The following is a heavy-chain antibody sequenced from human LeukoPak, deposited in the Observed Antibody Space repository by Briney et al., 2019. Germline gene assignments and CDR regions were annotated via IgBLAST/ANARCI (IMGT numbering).Heavy chain of an antibody. Sequence: GGSLRLSCAASGFTFSSYWMSWVRQAPGKGLEWVANIKQDGSEKYYADSVKGRFTISRDNSKNTLYLQMNSLRAEDTAVYYCAKPRPARGSPAYFDYWGQGTLVTVSS. J-gene: IGHJ4*02. CDR2: IKQDGSEK. D-gene: IGHD3-10*01. V-gene: IGHV3-7*01. CDR1: GFTFSSYW. CDR3: AKPRPARGSPAYFDY.